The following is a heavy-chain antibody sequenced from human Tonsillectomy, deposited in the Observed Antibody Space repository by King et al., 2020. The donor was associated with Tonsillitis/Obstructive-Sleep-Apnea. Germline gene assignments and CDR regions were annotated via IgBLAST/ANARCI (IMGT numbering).Heavy chain of an antibody. CDR3: ARGGYCSGTICSTGWFDP. CDR1: GFTFSDYY. V-gene: IGHV3-11*06. CDR2: ISSTSSFT. Sequence: VQLVESGGGLVKPGGSLRLSCAASGFTFSDYYMSWIRQAPGKGLEWVSDISSTSSFTYYADSVKGRFTISRDNAKNSLYLQMNSLRAEDAAVYYCARGGYCSGTICSTGWFDPWGQGTLVTVSS. J-gene: IGHJ5*02. D-gene: IGHD2-2*03.